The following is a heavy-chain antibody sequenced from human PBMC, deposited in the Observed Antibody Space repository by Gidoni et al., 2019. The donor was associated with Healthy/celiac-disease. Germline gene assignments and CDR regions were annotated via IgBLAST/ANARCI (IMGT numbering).Heavy chain of an antibody. D-gene: IGHD6-6*01. Sequence: EVQLLESGGGLVQPGGSLRLSCAASGFTFSSYAMRWVRQAPGKGLEWVSAISGSGGSTYYADSVKGRFTISRDNSKNTLYLQMNSLRAEDTAVYYCAKGSSSSSPNYYYYGMDVWGQGTTVTVSS. CDR1: GFTFSSYA. V-gene: IGHV3-23*01. CDR2: ISGSGGST. CDR3: AKGSSSSSPNYYYYGMDV. J-gene: IGHJ6*02.